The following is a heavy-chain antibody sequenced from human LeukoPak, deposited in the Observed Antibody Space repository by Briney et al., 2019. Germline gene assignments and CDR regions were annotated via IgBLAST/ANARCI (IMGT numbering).Heavy chain of an antibody. CDR3: AKATVGTVEFDQ. J-gene: IGHJ4*02. D-gene: IGHD4-11*01. CDR1: GGSISSAGHY. CDR2: MHYSGST. Sequence: SGTLSDTCTVSGGSISSAGHYWGWIRHPPGEGLECIGSMHYSGSTYYSPSLESRVTLSVETSKNQFLLKLHSIAGAGSGVYYCAKATVGTVEFDQWGQGTLVTVSS. V-gene: IGHV4-39*06.